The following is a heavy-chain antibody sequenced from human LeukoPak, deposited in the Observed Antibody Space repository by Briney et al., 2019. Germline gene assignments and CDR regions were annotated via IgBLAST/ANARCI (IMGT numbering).Heavy chain of an antibody. CDR2: ISGSGGST. CDR3: AKDLSGEAGFGY. J-gene: IGHJ4*02. Sequence: GGSLRLSCAASGFTFSSYAMGWVRQAPGEGLEWVSAISGSGGSTYYADSVKGRFTISRDNSKNTLYLQMNSLRAEDTAVYYCAKDLSGEAGFGYWGQGTLVTVSS. CDR1: GFTFSSYA. V-gene: IGHV3-23*01. D-gene: IGHD3-16*01.